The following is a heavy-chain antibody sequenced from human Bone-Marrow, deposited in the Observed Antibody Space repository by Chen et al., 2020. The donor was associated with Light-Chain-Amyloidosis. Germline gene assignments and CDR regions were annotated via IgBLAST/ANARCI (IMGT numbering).Heavy chain of an antibody. V-gene: IGHV4-61*02. D-gene: IGHD1-26*01. CDR2: VYNSGST. Sequence: QVQLQESVPGLVKPSQTLSLTCTVSGDSLFNDKYYWHWIRQPAGKGLEWIGRVYNSGSTRYNPSLKSRITISVNTAKNQFSLNLTSVTATDTAVYYCVRDVMSTTGHRWFESWGQGTVVTVS. CDR3: VRDVMSTTGHRWFES. J-gene: IGHJ5*01. CDR1: GDSLFNDKYY.